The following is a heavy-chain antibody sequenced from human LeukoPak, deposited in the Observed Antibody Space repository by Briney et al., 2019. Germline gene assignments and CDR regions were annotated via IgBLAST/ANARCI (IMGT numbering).Heavy chain of an antibody. D-gene: IGHD5-24*01. CDR2: IVGGGVST. Sequence: GGSLRLSCAASGFTFSSYAMSWVRQAPGKGLEWVSVIVGGGVSTYYADSVKGRFTISRDNSKNTLYLQMNTLKVEDTAVYYCAETVEMATIWGPFDYWGQGTLVSVSS. J-gene: IGHJ4*02. V-gene: IGHV3-23*01. CDR1: GFTFSSYA. CDR3: AETVEMATIWGPFDY.